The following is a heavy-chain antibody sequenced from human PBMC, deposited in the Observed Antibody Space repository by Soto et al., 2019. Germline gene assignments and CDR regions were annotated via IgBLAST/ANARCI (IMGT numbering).Heavy chain of an antibody. V-gene: IGHV3-74*01. D-gene: IGHD3-10*01. CDR1: GFTFSSYW. CDR3: ARAGSFRFDY. J-gene: IGHJ4*02. CDR2: INSDGRST. Sequence: EVQLVESGGGLVQPGGSLRLSCAASGFTFSSYWLHWVRQAPGKGLVWLSRINSDGRSTSCADSVKDRFTISRDNAKNTLYLQMNSLRAEHTAVYYCARAGSFRFDYWGQGTLVTVAS.